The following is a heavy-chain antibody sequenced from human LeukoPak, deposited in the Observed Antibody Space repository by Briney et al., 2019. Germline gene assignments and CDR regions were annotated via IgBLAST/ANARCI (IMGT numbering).Heavy chain of an antibody. CDR1: GGSISSYY. Sequence: KPSETLSLTCTVSGGSISSYYWSWIRQPAGKGLEWIGRIYTSGSTNYNPSLKSRVTMSVDTSKNQFSLELSSVTAADTAVYYCARQASDYYYYYMDVWGQGTTVIVAS. CDR2: IYTSGST. CDR3: ARQASDYYYYYMDV. J-gene: IGHJ6*03. V-gene: IGHV4-4*07.